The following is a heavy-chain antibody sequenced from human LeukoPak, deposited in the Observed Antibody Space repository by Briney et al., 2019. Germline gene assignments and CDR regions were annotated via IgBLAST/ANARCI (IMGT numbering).Heavy chain of an antibody. J-gene: IGHJ4*02. CDR1: GGSISSYY. D-gene: IGHD3-22*01. Sequence: SETLSLTCTVSGGSISSYYWSWIRQPPGKGLEWIGYIYYSGSTNYNPSLKSRVTISVDTSKNQFSLKLSSVTAADTAVYYCARGRGYYARERGIFDYWGQGTLVTVSS. CDR2: IYYSGST. V-gene: IGHV4-59*08. CDR3: ARGRGYYARERGIFDY.